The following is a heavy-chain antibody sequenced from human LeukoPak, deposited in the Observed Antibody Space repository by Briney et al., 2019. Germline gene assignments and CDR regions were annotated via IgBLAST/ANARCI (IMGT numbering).Heavy chain of an antibody. CDR3: ERTNDYSGPTGAYFVYY. CDR2: ISAYIGNT. D-gene: IGHD4-11*01. Sequence: ASVTVSCKASGSTFTSYGISWVRQAPGQGLEWMGWISAYIGNTNYAQKLQGRVTMTTDTSTSKAYMELRSLSSDDTASYYYERTNDYSGPTGAYFVYYCGEGTQCTVSS. V-gene: IGHV1-18*01. CDR1: GSTFTSYG. J-gene: IGHJ4*02.